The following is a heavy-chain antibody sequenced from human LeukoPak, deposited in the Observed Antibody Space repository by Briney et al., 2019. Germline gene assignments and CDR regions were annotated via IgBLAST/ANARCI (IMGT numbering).Heavy chain of an antibody. J-gene: IGHJ4*02. CDR1: GYSISSGYY. CDR3: ASIDMPGSFDS. D-gene: IGHD2-15*01. V-gene: IGHV4-38-2*02. CDR2: IYHSGST. Sequence: PSETLSLTCTVSGYSISSGYYWGWIRQPPGKGLEWIGSIYHSGSTYYNPSLKSRVTISVDTSKKQFSLKLSSVTATDTAVYYCASIDMPGSFDSWGQGTLVTVSS.